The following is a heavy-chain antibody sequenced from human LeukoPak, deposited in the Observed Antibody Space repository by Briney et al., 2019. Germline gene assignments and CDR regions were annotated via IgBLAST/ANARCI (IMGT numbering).Heavy chain of an antibody. J-gene: IGHJ4*02. CDR1: GFTFSDYW. Sequence: SGGSLRLSCAASGFTFSDYWMHWVRQAPGKGLVWVSLINTDGSRTSYADSVKGRFTISRDSAKNTLYLQMNSLRAEDTAVYYCARAKVFWSGSPFWGQGTLVTVSS. CDR2: INTDGSRT. D-gene: IGHD3-3*01. CDR3: ARAKVFWSGSPF. V-gene: IGHV3-74*01.